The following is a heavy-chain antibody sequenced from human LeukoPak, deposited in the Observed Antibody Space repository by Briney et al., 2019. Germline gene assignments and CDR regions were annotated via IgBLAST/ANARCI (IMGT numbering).Heavy chain of an antibody. CDR1: VYTFTNYG. D-gene: IGHD4-17*01. V-gene: IGHV1-18*01. CDR2: ISAYNGNT. CDR3: ARDLGGDSGWFDP. Sequence: ASVNVSFKPSVYTFTNYGLSWVRQAPGQGLEWMGWISAYNGNTKYAQNLQGRLTMTTDTSTSTAYMELRSLRSDDTAVYYCARDLGGDSGWFDPWGQGTLVTVSS. J-gene: IGHJ5*02.